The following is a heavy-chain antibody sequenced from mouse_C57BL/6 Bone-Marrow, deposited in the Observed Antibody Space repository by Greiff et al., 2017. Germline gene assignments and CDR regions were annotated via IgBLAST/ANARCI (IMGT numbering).Heavy chain of an antibody. V-gene: IGHV1-64*01. Sequence: QVQLKQPGAELVKPGASVKLSCKASGYTFTSYWMHWVKQRPGQGLEWIGMIHPNSGSTNYNEKIKSKATLTVDKSSSTAYMQLSSLTSEDAAVYYCAIDDGNLAWFAYWGQGTLGTVSA. CDR3: AIDDGNLAWFAY. CDR2: IHPNSGST. CDR1: GYTFTSYW. D-gene: IGHD2-1*01. J-gene: IGHJ3*01.